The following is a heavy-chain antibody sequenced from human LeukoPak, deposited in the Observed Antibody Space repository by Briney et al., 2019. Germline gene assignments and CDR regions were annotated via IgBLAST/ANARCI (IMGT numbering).Heavy chain of an antibody. CDR3: ASGFGPPGYTTTVTKFQH. CDR1: GGSISSGGYY. V-gene: IGHV4-30-2*01. D-gene: IGHD4-17*01. J-gene: IGHJ1*01. CDR2: INHSGST. Sequence: PSQTLSLTCTVSGGSISSGGYYWSWIRQPPGKGLEWIGEINHSGSTNYNPSLKSRVTISVDTSKNQFSLKLSSVTAADTAVYYCASGFGPPGYTTTVTKFQHWGQGTLVTVSS.